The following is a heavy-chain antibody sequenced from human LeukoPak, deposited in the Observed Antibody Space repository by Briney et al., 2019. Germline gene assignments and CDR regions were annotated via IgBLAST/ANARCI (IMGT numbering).Heavy chain of an antibody. D-gene: IGHD6-13*01. J-gene: IGHJ4*02. CDR2: IKEDGGEK. CDR1: GVTFSNYW. V-gene: IGHV3-7*01. Sequence: GGSLRLSCTASGVTFSNYWMSWVRRAPGKGLEWVANIKEDGGEKNYVDPVRGRFTITRDNSRNSLYLQMNSLRGDDTAVYYCATERRGSSTYDGKEAFDFWGQGTLVTVSS. CDR3: ATERRGSSTYDGKEAFDF.